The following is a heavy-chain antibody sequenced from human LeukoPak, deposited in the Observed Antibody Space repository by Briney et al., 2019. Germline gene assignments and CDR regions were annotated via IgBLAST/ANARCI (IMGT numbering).Heavy chain of an antibody. CDR3: ARDLGWLQSDY. CDR1: GFSFSDHW. Sequence: GGSLRLSCVASGFSFSDHWMNRFRQAPGKGLEWVATIKKNGSEQYYVDSMKGRLTISRDNAKNSVYLQIHNLRAEDTAVYYCARDLGWLQSDYRGQGTLVTVSS. CDR2: IKKNGSEQ. V-gene: IGHV3-7*01. D-gene: IGHD5-24*01. J-gene: IGHJ4*02.